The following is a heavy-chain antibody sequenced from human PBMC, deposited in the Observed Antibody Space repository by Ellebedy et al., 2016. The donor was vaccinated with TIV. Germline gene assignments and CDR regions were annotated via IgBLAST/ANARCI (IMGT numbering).Heavy chain of an antibody. CDR1: GFTFSGSA. CDR2: IGGKGNSYAT. J-gene: IGHJ4*02. CDR3: TRQVTGTTPFDY. V-gene: IGHV3-73*01. Sequence: GESLKISCAASGFTFSGSAMHWVRQASWTGLEWDGRIGGKGNSYATAYAPSVKGRFTISRDDSKNTAYLQMNSLKTEDTAVYYCTRQVTGTTPFDYWGQGTLVTVSS. D-gene: IGHD1-20*01.